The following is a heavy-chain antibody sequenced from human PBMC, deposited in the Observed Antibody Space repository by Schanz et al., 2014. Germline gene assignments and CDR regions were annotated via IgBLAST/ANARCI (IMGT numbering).Heavy chain of an antibody. CDR3: ARDQGTGDLPILRPAYGMDV. V-gene: IGHV4-4*07. D-gene: IGHD7-27*01. Sequence: QVPLQESGPGLMKPSETLSLTCIVSGGSMTTYYWSWIRQPAGKGLEWIGRIHSSGSTDYNPSRKSRVTISGDTSKNRFSLRLRSVSVADTAVYYCARDQGTGDLPILRPAYGMDVWGRGTLVTVSS. J-gene: IGHJ2*01. CDR2: IHSSGST. CDR1: GGSMTTYY.